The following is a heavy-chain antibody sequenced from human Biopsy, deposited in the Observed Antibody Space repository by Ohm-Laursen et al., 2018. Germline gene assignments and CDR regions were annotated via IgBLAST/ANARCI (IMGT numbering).Heavy chain of an antibody. V-gene: IGHV4-4*07. D-gene: IGHD3-3*01. Sequence: SETLSLTCTVSSGLISNYYWSWIRQPAGKGLEWIGRLYTSGDTNYNPSLKSRVSVSEDTSKNQFSLRLTSVTAADTAVYYCARTPRDSFWSGSYKRGLWFDPWGQGTLVIVSS. CDR1: SGLISNYY. CDR2: LYTSGDT. CDR3: ARTPRDSFWSGSYKRGLWFDP. J-gene: IGHJ5*02.